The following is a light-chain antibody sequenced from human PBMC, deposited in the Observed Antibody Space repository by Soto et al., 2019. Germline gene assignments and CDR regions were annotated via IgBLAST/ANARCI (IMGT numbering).Light chain of an antibody. CDR2: DAS. CDR1: QSISSW. V-gene: IGKV1-5*01. CDR3: QQTYSSPSIT. Sequence: DIQMTQPPSTLSASVGDRVTITCRASQSISSWLAWYQQKPGKAPKLLIYDASSLESGVPSRFSGSGSGTEFTLTISSLQPDDFATYYCQQTYSSPSITFGQGTRLEIK. J-gene: IGKJ5*01.